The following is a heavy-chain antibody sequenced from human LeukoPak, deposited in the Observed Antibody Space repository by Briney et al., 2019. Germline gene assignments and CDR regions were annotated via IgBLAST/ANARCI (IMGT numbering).Heavy chain of an antibody. D-gene: IGHD6-13*01. Sequence: GRSLRLSCAASGFTFSSYGMHWVRQAPGKGLEWVAVISFDGSDKYYTDSVRGRFTISRDNSKNTLYLQMNSLSAEDTAIYYCTRDYRDYSRSWYHFEYWGQGTLVTVSS. CDR2: ISFDGSDK. CDR3: TRDYRDYSRSWYHFEY. V-gene: IGHV3-30*03. J-gene: IGHJ4*02. CDR1: GFTFSSYG.